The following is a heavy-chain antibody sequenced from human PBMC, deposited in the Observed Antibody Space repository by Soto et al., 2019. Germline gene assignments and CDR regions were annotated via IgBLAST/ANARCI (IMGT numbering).Heavy chain of an antibody. CDR2: ISAYNGNT. V-gene: IGHV1-18*01. Sequence: ASVKVSCKASGYTFTSYGISWVRQAPGQGLEWMGWISAYNGNTNYAQKLQGRVTMTTDTSTSTAYMELRSLRSDDTAVYYCARVPLFGELYGDNYYYMDVWGKGTTVTVSS. J-gene: IGHJ6*03. CDR1: GYTFTSYG. CDR3: ARVPLFGELYGDNYYYMDV. D-gene: IGHD3-10*01.